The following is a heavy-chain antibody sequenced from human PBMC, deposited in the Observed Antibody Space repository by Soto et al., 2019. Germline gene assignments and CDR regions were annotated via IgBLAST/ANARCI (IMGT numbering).Heavy chain of an antibody. Sequence: SETLSLTCAVSGYSISSGYYWGWIRQPPGKGLEWIGSIYHSGSTYYNPSLKSRVTISVDTSKNQFSLKLSSVTAADTAVYYCARDSWDCSGGSCYASLFDYWGQGTLVTVSS. CDR1: GYSISSGYY. V-gene: IGHV4-38-2*02. J-gene: IGHJ4*02. D-gene: IGHD2-15*01. CDR2: IYHSGST. CDR3: ARDSWDCSGGSCYASLFDY.